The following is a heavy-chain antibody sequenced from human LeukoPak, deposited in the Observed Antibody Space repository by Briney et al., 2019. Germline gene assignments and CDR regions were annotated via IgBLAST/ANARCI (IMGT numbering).Heavy chain of an antibody. CDR3: ARFLEWFDYYYGMDV. V-gene: IGHV4-4*02. D-gene: IGHD3-3*01. Sequence: PSETLSLTCAVSGGSISSSNWWSWVRQPPGKGLEWIGEIYHSGSTNYNPSLKSRVTISVDKSKNQFSLKLSSVTAADTAVYYCARFLEWFDYYYGMDVWGQGTTVTVSS. J-gene: IGHJ6*02. CDR2: IYHSGST. CDR1: GGSISSSNW.